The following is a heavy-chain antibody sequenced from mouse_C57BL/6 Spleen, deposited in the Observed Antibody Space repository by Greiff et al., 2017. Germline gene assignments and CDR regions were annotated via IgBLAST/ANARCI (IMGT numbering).Heavy chain of an antibody. CDR3: ARHYYGSSYWYFDV. CDR2: IDPSDSYT. D-gene: IGHD1-1*01. Sequence: QVQLQQPGAELVKPGASVKLSCKASGYTFTSYWMQWVKQRPGQGLEWIGEIDPSDSYTNYNQKFKGKATLTVDTSSSTAYMQLSSLKSDDSAVYYCARHYYGSSYWYFDVWGTGTTVTVSS. CDR1: GYTFTSYW. J-gene: IGHJ1*03. V-gene: IGHV1-50*01.